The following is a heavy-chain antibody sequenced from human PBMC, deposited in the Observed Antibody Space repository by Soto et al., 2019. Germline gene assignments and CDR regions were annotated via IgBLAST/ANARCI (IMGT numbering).Heavy chain of an antibody. V-gene: IGHV3-33*01. J-gene: IGHJ5*02. CDR2: IWYDGSNK. CDR3: ARDPHPGIAAAVPGNWFDP. Sequence: GGSLRLSCAASGFTFSSYGMHWVRQAPGKGLEWVAVIWYDGSNKYYADSVKGRFTISRDNSKSTLYLQMNSLRAEDTAVYYCARDPHPGIAAAVPGNWFDPWGQGTLVTVSS. D-gene: IGHD6-13*01. CDR1: GFTFSSYG.